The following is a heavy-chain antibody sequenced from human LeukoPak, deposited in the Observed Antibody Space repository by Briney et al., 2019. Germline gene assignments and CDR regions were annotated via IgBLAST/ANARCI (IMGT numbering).Heavy chain of an antibody. CDR2: IYYSGST. D-gene: IGHD4-17*01. J-gene: IGHJ4*02. V-gene: IGHV4-59*12. CDR1: GGSMSSYY. Sequence: SETLSLTCIVSGGSMSSYYWSWIRQAPGKGLEWIGYIYYSGSTNYNPSLMSRVTISVDTSKNQFSLKLSSVTAADTAVYYCAMGSTVTDYWGQGTLVTVSS. CDR3: AMGSTVTDY.